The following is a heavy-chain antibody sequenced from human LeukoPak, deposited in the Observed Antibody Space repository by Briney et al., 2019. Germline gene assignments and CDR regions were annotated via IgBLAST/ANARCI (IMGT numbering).Heavy chain of an antibody. CDR2: IIPIFGTA. J-gene: IGHJ1*01. Sequence: SVKVSCKASGGTFNSYAISWVRQAPGQGLEWMGGIIPIFGTANYAQKSQGRVTITTDESTSTAYMELSSLRSEDTAVYYCASGKDIVVVVAADKAAEYFQHWGQGTLVTVSS. CDR3: ASGKDIVVVVAADKAAEYFQH. CDR1: GGTFNSYA. D-gene: IGHD2-15*01. V-gene: IGHV1-69*05.